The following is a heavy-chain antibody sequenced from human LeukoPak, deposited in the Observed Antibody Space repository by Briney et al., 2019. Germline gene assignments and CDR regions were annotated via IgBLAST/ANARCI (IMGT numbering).Heavy chain of an antibody. J-gene: IGHJ4*02. Sequence: GGSLRLSCAASGFTFSSYAMSWVRQAPGKGLEWVSAISGSGGSTYYADSVKGRFTNSRDNSKNTLYLQMNSLRAEDTAVYYCAKDGRAGIAARFALDYWGQGTLVTVSS. D-gene: IGHD6-6*01. CDR3: AKDGRAGIAARFALDY. CDR1: GFTFSSYA. CDR2: ISGSGGST. V-gene: IGHV3-23*01.